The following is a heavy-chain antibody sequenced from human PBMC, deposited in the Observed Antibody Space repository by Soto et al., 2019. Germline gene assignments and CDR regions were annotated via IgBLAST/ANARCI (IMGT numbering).Heavy chain of an antibody. CDR2: IYSGGST. D-gene: IGHD6-6*01. CDR3: ARDRVGSSYLYYYYGMDV. CDR1: GFTVSSNY. Sequence: EVQLVESGGGLVQPGGSLRLSCAASGFTVSSNYMSWVRQAPGKGLEWVSVIYSGGSTYYADSVKGRFTISRDNSKYTXXLQMNSLRAEDTAVYYCARDRVGSSYLYYYYGMDVWGQGTTVTVSS. J-gene: IGHJ6*02. V-gene: IGHV3-66*01.